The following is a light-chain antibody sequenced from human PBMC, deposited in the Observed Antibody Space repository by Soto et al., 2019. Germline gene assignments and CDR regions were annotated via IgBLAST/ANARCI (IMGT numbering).Light chain of an antibody. V-gene: IGLV1-47*02. J-gene: IGLJ3*02. CDR2: NNN. Sequence: QSVLTQPPSASGTPGQRVTISCSGSSSNIGDNYVFWYQQFPGAAPKPLIFNNNQRPSGVPDRFSGAKSGTSASLSISGLRSEDEADSHCAAWDDSLSGWVFGGGTKLTVL. CDR1: SSNIGDNY. CDR3: AAWDDSLSGWV.